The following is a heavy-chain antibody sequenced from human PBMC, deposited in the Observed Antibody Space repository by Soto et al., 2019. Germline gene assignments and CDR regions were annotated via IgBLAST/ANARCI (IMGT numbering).Heavy chain of an antibody. CDR2: IYNSGST. Sequence: SETLSLTCTVSGGSISSGDYYWSWIRQPPGKGLEWIGYIYNSGSTYYNPSLKSRITISLDTSKSQFSLKLSSVTAADTAVYYCARDRGITPPYYYYHGMDVWGQGTTVTVSS. V-gene: IGHV4-30-4*01. CDR1: GGSISSGDYY. CDR3: ARDRGITPPYYYYHGMDV. J-gene: IGHJ6*02. D-gene: IGHD3-16*01.